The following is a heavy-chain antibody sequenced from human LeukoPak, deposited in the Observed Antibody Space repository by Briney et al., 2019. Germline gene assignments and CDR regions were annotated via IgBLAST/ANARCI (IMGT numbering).Heavy chain of an antibody. CDR2: IYYSGST. J-gene: IGHJ5*02. Sequence: PSETLSLTCTVSGGSIRSSSYYWGWIRQPPGKELEWIGSIYYSGSTYYNPSLKSRVTISVDTSKNQFSLKLSSVTAADTAVYYCARHYTPYDILRWFDPWGQGTLVTVSS. CDR1: GGSIRSSSYY. D-gene: IGHD3-9*01. CDR3: ARHYTPYDILRWFDP. V-gene: IGHV4-39*01.